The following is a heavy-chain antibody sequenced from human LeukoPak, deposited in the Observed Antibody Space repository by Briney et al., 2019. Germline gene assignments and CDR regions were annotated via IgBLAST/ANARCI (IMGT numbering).Heavy chain of an antibody. CDR2: IIPILGIA. CDR1: GGTFSSYT. Sequence: SVKVSCKASGGTFSSYTISWVRQAPGQGLEWMGRIIPILGIANYAQKFQGRVTITADKSTSTAYMELSSLRSEDTAVYYCARDPRGWYYFDYWGQGTLVTVSS. CDR3: ARDPRGWYYFDY. D-gene: IGHD2-15*01. V-gene: IGHV1-69*04. J-gene: IGHJ4*02.